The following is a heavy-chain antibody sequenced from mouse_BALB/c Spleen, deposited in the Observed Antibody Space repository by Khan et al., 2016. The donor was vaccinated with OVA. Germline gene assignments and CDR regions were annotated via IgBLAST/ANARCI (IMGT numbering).Heavy chain of an antibody. Sequence: MQLEESGPELVKPGASVKISCKASGYSFTGYFMNWVMQSHGKSLEWIGRINPHIGETFYNQKFKDKATLTVDKSSSTAHMELRSLASEDSAVYYGARIYGSDFDYWGQGTTLTVSS. J-gene: IGHJ2*01. CDR2: INPHIGET. CDR1: GYSFTGYF. D-gene: IGHD1-1*01. CDR3: ARIYGSDFDY. V-gene: IGHV1-20*02.